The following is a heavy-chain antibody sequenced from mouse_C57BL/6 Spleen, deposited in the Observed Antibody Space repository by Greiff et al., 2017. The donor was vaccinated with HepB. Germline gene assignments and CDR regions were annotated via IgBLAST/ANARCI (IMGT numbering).Heavy chain of an antibody. CDR1: GYTFTSYW. Sequence: QVQLQQPGAELVMPGASVKLSCKASGYTFTSYWMHWVKQRPGQGLEWIGEIDPSDSYTNYNQKFKGKSTLTVDKSSSTAYMQLSSLTSEDSAVYYCARGPPFDYWGQGTTLTVSS. CDR3: ARGPPFDY. J-gene: IGHJ2*01. V-gene: IGHV1-69*01. CDR2: IDPSDSYT.